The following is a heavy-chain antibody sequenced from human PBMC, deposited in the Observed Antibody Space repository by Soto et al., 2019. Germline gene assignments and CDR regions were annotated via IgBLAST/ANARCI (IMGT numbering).Heavy chain of an antibody. D-gene: IGHD3-9*01. J-gene: IGHJ6*02. V-gene: IGHV4-34*01. Sequence: PSETLSLTCAVYGGSFSGYYWSWIRQPPGKGLEWIGEINHSGSTNYNPSLKSRVTISVDTSKNQFSLKLSSVTAADTAVYYCARAYPTWTYYDILPGPMDVWGQGTTVTVSS. CDR1: GGSFSGYY. CDR2: INHSGST. CDR3: ARAYPTWTYYDILPGPMDV.